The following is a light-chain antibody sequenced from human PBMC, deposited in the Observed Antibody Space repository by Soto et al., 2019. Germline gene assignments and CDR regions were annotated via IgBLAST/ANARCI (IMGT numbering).Light chain of an antibody. CDR1: RSDIGDSNF. J-gene: IGLJ1*01. CDR2: EVN. Sequence: QSALTQPASVSGSPGQSVTISCTGPRSDIGDSNFISWYQHSPGKAPRLLIYEVNNRPSGVSKRFSGSKAGNTASLTISGLLEDDEADYFCASFRSGTILVFGSGTKVTDL. V-gene: IGLV2-14*01. CDR3: ASFRSGTILV.